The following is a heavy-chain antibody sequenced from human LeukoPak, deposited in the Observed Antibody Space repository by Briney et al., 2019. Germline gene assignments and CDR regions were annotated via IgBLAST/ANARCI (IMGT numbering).Heavy chain of an antibody. CDR3: ARGITGASHRYFDY. J-gene: IGHJ4*02. CDR1: GGTFSSYA. CDR2: IIPIFGTA. Sequence: GASVKVSCKASGGTFSSYAISWVRQAPGQGLEWMGGIIPIFGTANYAQKFQGRVTITADESTSTAYMELSSLRSEDTAVYYCARGITGASHRYFDYWGQGTLVTVSS. V-gene: IGHV1-69*01. D-gene: IGHD1-20*01.